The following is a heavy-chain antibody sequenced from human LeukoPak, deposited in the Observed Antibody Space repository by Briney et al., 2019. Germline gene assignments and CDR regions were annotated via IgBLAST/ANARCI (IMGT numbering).Heavy chain of an antibody. V-gene: IGHV4-38-2*02. CDR2: LHHSGKT. J-gene: IGHJ4*02. D-gene: IGHD2-15*01. Sequence: SETLSLTCTVSGYSISSGYYCVWIRQAPGKGLEWIGSLHHSGKTYYNPSLKSRVTISLDTPEIQFSLKLTSMTAADTAVYYCARGRLDGSYNFDYWGQGTLVAVSS. CDR1: GYSISSGYY. CDR3: ARGRLDGSYNFDY.